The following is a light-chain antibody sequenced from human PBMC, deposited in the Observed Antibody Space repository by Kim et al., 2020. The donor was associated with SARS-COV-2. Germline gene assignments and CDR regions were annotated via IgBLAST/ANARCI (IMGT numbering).Light chain of an antibody. Sequence: ASVGDRVTISCRASQDISTWLAWYQQKPGNAPNLLIYSSSALQSGVPSRFSGSGSGTDFTLTISSLQPDDFATYYCQQGHSFPLTFGGGTKVDIK. J-gene: IGKJ4*02. CDR2: SSS. CDR1: QDISTW. V-gene: IGKV1-12*01. CDR3: QQGHSFPLT.